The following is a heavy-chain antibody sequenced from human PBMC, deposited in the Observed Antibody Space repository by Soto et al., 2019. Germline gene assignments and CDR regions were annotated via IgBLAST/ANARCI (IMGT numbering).Heavy chain of an antibody. V-gene: IGHV4-30-4*02. CDR3: ARGRYCLTGRCFPNWFDS. D-gene: IGHD7-27*01. J-gene: IGHJ5*01. CDR1: GDSISNLDYF. CDR2: IYKSATT. Sequence: SETLSLTCSVSGDSISNLDYFWAWIRQPPGQALEYIGYIYKSATTYYNPSFESRVAISVDPSKSQFSLNVTSVTAADTAVYFCARGRYCLTGRCFPNWFDSWGQGALVTVSS.